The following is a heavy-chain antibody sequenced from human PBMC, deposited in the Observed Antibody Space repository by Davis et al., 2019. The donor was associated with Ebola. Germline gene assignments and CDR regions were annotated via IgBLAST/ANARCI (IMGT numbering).Heavy chain of an antibody. V-gene: IGHV3-33*01. CDR2: IWYDDRNK. J-gene: IGHJ6*02. Sequence: PGGSLRLSCVASGSIFSNYGMHWVRQTPGKGLEWVAVIWYDDRNKFHIDSVKGRFTISRDNFKNTVYLEMNSLRVEDTAVYYCARHGYSGHDYRAYFYGLDVWGQGTTVTVSS. D-gene: IGHD5-12*01. CDR3: ARHGYSGHDYRAYFYGLDV. CDR1: GSIFSNYG.